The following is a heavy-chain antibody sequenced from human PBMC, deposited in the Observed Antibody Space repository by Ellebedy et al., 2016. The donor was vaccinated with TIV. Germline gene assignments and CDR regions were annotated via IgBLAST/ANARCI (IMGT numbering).Heavy chain of an antibody. D-gene: IGHD3-10*01. CDR2: INDDGNFA. V-gene: IGHV3-74*01. CDR1: GFPFSNHW. Sequence: GESLKISCAASGFPFSNHWMYWVRQGPGKGLVWVSRINDDGNFATYADSVKGRFTISRDNAKNTLYLQMNSLRAEDTAVYYCARDSILTMVWGVFADYWGQGTLVTVS. CDR3: ARDSILTMVWGVFADY. J-gene: IGHJ4*02.